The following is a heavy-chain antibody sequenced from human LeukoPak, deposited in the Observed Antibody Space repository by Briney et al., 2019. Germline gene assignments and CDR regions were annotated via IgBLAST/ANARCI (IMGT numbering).Heavy chain of an antibody. CDR1: GFTFSSYW. D-gene: IGHD3-10*01. V-gene: IGHV3-74*01. CDR3: AKDLSGRKGPFDY. CDR2: INSDGSST. Sequence: PGGSLRLSCAASGFTFSSYWMHWVRQAPGKGLVWVSRINSDGSSTRYADSVKGRFTISRDNSKNTLFVQMNSLRAEDTAVYYCAKDLSGRKGPFDYWGQGTLVTVSS. J-gene: IGHJ4*02.